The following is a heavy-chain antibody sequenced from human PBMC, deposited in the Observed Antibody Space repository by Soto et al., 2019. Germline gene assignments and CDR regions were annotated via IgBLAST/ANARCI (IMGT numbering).Heavy chain of an antibody. V-gene: IGHV1-69*13. J-gene: IGHJ6*02. CDR2: IIPIFGTA. Sequence: GASVKVSCKASGGSFSSYAISWVRQALGQGLEWMGGIIPIFGTANYAQKFQGRVTITADESTSTAYMELSSLRSEDTAVYYCARKEDSPGYYPPKSSYGMDVWGQGTTVTVS. CDR3: ARKEDSPGYYPPKSSYGMDV. CDR1: GGSFSSYA. D-gene: IGHD3-22*01.